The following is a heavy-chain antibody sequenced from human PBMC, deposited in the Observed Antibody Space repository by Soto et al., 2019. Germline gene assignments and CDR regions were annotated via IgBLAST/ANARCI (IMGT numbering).Heavy chain of an antibody. CDR1: GFSLSTSGVG. V-gene: IGHV2-5*02. CDR2: IYWDDDK. J-gene: IGHJ4*02. D-gene: IGHD4-4*01. CDR3: AHTKVTVTTREFDY. Sequence: QITLKESGPTLVKPTQTLTLTCTFSGFSLSTSGVGVGWIRQPPGKALEWLALIYWDDDKRYSPSLKSRLTITKDTSKNQVVLTMTNMDPVDTATYYCAHTKVTVTTREFDYWGQGTLVTVSS.